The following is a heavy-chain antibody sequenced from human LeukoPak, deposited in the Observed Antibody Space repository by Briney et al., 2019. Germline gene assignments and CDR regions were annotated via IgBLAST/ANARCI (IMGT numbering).Heavy chain of an antibody. V-gene: IGHV1-69*13. D-gene: IGHD2-15*01. J-gene: IGHJ5*02. Sequence: GASVKVSCKASGYTFTNYAMNWVRQAPGQGLEWMGGIIPIFGTANYAQKFQGRVTITADESTSTAYMELSSLRSEDTAVYYCARAAVVVVVAATSWFDPWGQGTLVTVSS. CDR1: GYTFTNYA. CDR2: IIPIFGTA. CDR3: ARAAVVVVVAATSWFDP.